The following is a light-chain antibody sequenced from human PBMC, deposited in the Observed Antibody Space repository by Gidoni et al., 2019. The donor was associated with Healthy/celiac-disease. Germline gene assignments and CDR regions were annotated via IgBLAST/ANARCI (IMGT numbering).Light chain of an antibody. V-gene: IGKV3-20*01. J-gene: IGKJ4*01. CDR2: GAS. Sequence: EIVLTQSPGTLSLSPGERATLSCRASQSVSSSYLAWYQQKPGQAPSLLIYGASSRATGIPDRFSGSVSGTDFTLTISRLEPEDFAVYYCQQYGSSPLLTFGGGTKVEIK. CDR3: QQYGSSPLLT. CDR1: QSVSSSY.